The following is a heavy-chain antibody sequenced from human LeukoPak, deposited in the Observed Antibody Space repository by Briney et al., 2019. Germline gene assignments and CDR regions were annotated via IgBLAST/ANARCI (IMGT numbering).Heavy chain of an antibody. D-gene: IGHD1-26*01. Sequence: PGGSLRLSCAAPGFTFSSYAMSWVRQAPGKGLEWVSGISGSGTSTHADSVKGRFTISRDNSKNTLYLQMNSLRAEDTAVYYCAKEGRVGASVYFQDWGQGILVIVSS. V-gene: IGHV3-23*01. CDR3: AKEGRVGASVYFQD. CDR1: GFTFSSYA. J-gene: IGHJ1*01. CDR2: ISGSGTST.